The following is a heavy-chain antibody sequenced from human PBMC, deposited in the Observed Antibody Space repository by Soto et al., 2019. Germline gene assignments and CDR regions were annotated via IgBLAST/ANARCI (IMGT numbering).Heavy chain of an antibody. CDR1: GGSISSSSYY. J-gene: IGHJ5*02. Sequence: QLQLQESGPGLVKPSETLSLTCTVSGGSISSSSYYWGWIRQPPGKGLEWIGSIYYSGSTYYNPSLKSRVTISVDTSKNQFSLKLSSVTAADTAVYYCAAGYCSGGRCYGLGSYNNWFDPWGQGTLVTVSS. CDR2: IYYSGST. D-gene: IGHD2-15*01. V-gene: IGHV4-39*01. CDR3: AAGYCSGGRCYGLGSYNNWFDP.